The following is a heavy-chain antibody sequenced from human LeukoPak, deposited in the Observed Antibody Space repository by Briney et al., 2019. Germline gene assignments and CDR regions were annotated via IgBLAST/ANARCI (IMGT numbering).Heavy chain of an antibody. D-gene: IGHD6-13*01. Sequence: SETLSLTCAVYGGSFSGYYWSWIRQPPGKGLEWIGEINHSGSTNYNPSLKSRVTISVDTSKNQFSLKLSSVTAADTAVYYCASGRGSSWYYWGQGTLVTVSS. CDR3: ASGRGSSWYY. CDR1: GGSFSGYY. V-gene: IGHV4-34*01. CDR2: INHSGST. J-gene: IGHJ4*02.